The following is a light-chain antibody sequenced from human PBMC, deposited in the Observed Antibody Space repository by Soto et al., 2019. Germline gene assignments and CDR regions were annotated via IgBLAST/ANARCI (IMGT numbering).Light chain of an antibody. J-gene: IGKJ4*01. Sequence: MRQSPSTLSVSPGESATLSCRASQSVSSNLAWYQQKPGQAPRLLIYGVSTRATGIPARFSGSGSETKFTLTISSLQSEDFAVYYCQQYNNWPPLTFGGGTKVDIK. CDR1: QSVSSN. CDR2: GVS. V-gene: IGKV3-15*01. CDR3: QQYNNWPPLT.